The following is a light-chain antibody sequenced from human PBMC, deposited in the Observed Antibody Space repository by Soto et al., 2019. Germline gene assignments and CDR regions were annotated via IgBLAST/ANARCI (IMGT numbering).Light chain of an antibody. V-gene: IGKV3-20*01. CDR2: GAS. CDR1: QSVSRSY. Sequence: EIVLTQSPGTLSLSPGERATLSCRASQSVSRSYLAWYQQKPGQAPRLLISGASTRATGIPDRFSGSGSGTDFTLTISRLEPEDFAVYYCQQYGSSPRTFGQGTKVEIK. J-gene: IGKJ1*01. CDR3: QQYGSSPRT.